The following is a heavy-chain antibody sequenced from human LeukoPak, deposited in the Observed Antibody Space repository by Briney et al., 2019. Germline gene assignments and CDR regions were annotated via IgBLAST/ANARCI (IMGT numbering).Heavy chain of an antibody. Sequence: GGSPRLSCAASGFTVSSNYMSWVRQAPGKGLEWVSVIYSGGSTYYADSVKGRFTISRDKSKNTLYLQMNSLRAEDTAVYYCARYLDSSGSYYFDYWGQGTLVTVSS. J-gene: IGHJ4*02. V-gene: IGHV3-66*01. CDR2: IYSGGST. CDR3: ARYLDSSGSYYFDY. D-gene: IGHD3-22*01. CDR1: GFTVSSNY.